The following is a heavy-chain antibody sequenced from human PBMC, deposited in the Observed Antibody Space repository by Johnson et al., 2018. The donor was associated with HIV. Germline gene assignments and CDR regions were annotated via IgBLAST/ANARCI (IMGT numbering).Heavy chain of an antibody. CDR1: GFTVSSNY. V-gene: IGHV3-66*01. CDR2: IYSGGST. Sequence: VQLVESGGGLVKPGGSLRLSCAASGFTVSSNYMSWVRQAPGKGLEWVSVIYSGGSTDYADAVKGGVTISRDNAKNSLYLQMNSLRAEDTALYYCAREGGGFREFGGFDIWGQGTMVTVSS. CDR3: AREGGGFREFGGFDI. D-gene: IGHD3-10*01. J-gene: IGHJ3*02.